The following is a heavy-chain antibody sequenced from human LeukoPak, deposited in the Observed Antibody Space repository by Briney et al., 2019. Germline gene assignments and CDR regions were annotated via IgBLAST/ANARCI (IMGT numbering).Heavy chain of an antibody. CDR1: GYVFINHG. D-gene: IGHD3-3*01. CDR3: GRWSPNPNDS. Sequence: ASVKVSCKASGYVFINHGISWVRQAPGQGLEWLGWISAYNGRTGYAPKFQDRVTMTTDTSTTTAYMELRSLTSDDTAVYYCGRWSPNPNDSWGQGTLVTVSS. J-gene: IGHJ5*01. V-gene: IGHV1-18*04. CDR2: ISAYNGRT.